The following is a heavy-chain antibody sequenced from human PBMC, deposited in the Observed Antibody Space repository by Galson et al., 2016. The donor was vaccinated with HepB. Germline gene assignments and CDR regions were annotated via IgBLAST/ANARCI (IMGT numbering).Heavy chain of an antibody. J-gene: IGHJ5*02. CDR1: GFTFSSYA. Sequence: SLRLSCAASGFTFSSYAMHWVRQAPGKGLEWVAVISYDGSNKYYADSVKGRFTISRDNSMNTLYLQMNSLRAEDTAVYYCAREWGQLGTADWCDPWGRGTLVTVSS. D-gene: IGHD3-16*01. CDR2: ISYDGSNK. CDR3: AREWGQLGTADWCDP. V-gene: IGHV3-30-3*01.